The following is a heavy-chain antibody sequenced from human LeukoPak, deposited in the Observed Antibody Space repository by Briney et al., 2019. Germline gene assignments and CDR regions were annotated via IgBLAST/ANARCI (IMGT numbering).Heavy chain of an antibody. CDR2: IASSGATK. CDR1: GFPFSFYE. Sequence: GGSLRLSCAVSGFPFSFYEMNWVRQAPGRGLEWVSNIASSGATKYYSDSVRGRFSISRDNAKSSLYLQMNSLRVEDTAFYYCALLAVASDFDYWGQGALVTVSS. D-gene: IGHD6-19*01. V-gene: IGHV3-48*03. J-gene: IGHJ4*02. CDR3: ALLAVASDFDY.